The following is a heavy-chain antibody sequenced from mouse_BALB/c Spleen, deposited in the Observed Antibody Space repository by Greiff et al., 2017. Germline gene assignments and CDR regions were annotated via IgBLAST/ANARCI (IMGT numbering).Heavy chain of an antibody. V-gene: IGHV1-14*01. CDR1: GYTFTSYV. J-gene: IGHJ2*01. CDR3: ARWGAYYGNYVVYYFDY. CDR2: INPYNDGT. D-gene: IGHD2-10*01. Sequence: VQLKESGPELVKPGASVKMSCKASGYTFTSYVMHWVKQKPGQGLEWIGYINPYNDGTKYNEKFKGKATLTSDKSSSTAYMELSSLTSEDSAVYYCARWGAYYGNYVVYYFDYWGQGTTLTVSS.